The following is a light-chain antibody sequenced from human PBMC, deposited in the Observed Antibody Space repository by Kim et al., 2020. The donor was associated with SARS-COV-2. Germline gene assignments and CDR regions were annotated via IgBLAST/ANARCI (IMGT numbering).Light chain of an antibody. CDR1: QDISSW. CDR2: AAS. J-gene: IGKJ4*01. CDR3: QRADSFPLG. Sequence: AVGDSVTITYRASQDISSWLAWYQQQPEKAPKLLFSAASSLQSGVPSRFSGSGSGTDFTLTISSLQPEDFASYYCQRADSFPLGFGGGTKVDIK. V-gene: IGKV1-12*01.